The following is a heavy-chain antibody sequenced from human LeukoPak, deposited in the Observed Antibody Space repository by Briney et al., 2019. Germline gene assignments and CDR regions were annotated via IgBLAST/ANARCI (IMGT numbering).Heavy chain of an antibody. CDR1: GFTFSSYW. V-gene: IGHV3-74*01. Sequence: GSLRLSCAXSGFTFSSYWMHWVRHAPGKGLVWVSRINSDGSTTGNADSVKGRFTISRDNAKNTLYLQMNSLRAEDTAVYYCTRGNYYGMDVWGQGTTVTVSS. CDR2: INSDGSTT. CDR3: TRGNYYGMDV. J-gene: IGHJ6*02.